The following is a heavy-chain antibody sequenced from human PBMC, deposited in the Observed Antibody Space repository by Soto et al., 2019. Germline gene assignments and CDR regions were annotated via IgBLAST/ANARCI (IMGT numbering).Heavy chain of an antibody. D-gene: IGHD3-9*01. Sequence: ASVKVSCKASVGTVSSDTIGGVRQAPGQGLEWMGRIIPILGIANYAQKFQGRVTITADKSTSTAYMELSSLRSEDTAVYYCARAGYDILTGYLYYLDYWGQGTLVTVSS. V-gene: IGHV1-69*02. CDR3: ARAGYDILTGYLYYLDY. J-gene: IGHJ4*02. CDR1: VGTVSSDT. CDR2: IIPILGIA.